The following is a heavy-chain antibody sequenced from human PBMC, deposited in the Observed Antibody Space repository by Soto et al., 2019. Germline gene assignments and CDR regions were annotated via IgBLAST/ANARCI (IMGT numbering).Heavy chain of an antibody. J-gene: IGHJ6*03. CDR2: IIPILGIA. D-gene: IGHD5-12*01. Sequence: QVQLVQSGAEVKKPGSSVKVSCKASGGTFSSYTISWVRQAPGQGLEWMGRIIPILGIAKYAQKFQGRVTITAGKSTSTAYRELSSLRSEDTAVYYCAREIPTLSEFSGYDYYYYYMDVWGKGTTVTVSS. CDR3: AREIPTLSEFSGYDYYYYYMDV. V-gene: IGHV1-69*08. CDR1: GGTFSSYT.